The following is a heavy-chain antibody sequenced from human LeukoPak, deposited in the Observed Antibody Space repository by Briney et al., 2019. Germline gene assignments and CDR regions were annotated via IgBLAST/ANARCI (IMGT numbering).Heavy chain of an antibody. V-gene: IGHV1-46*01. CDR2: INPSDGAT. CDR1: GYTFTMYY. Sequence: ASVKVSCKASGYTFTMYYIHWVRQAPGQGLEWMGMINPSDGATNYAQRFQGRVTMTRDMSTSTVYMDLRSLRSEDTAVYFCASDPRWGLCGSLGVLFASYYTYYYMDVWGRGTTVTVSS. D-gene: IGHD3-16*01. J-gene: IGHJ6*03. CDR3: ASDPRWGLCGSLGVLFASYYTYYYMDV.